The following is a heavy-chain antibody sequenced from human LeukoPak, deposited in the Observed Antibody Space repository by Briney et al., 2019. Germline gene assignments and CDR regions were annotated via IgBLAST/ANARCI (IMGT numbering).Heavy chain of an antibody. CDR2: IYTSGST. J-gene: IGHJ6*03. CDR1: GGSISSYY. D-gene: IGHD6-13*01. CDR3: ARDSSSWPHYYYYYYMDV. Sequence: SETLSLTCTVSGGSISSYYWSWIRQPAGKGLEWIGRIYTSGSTNYNPSLKSRVTMSVDTSKNQFSLKLSSVTAADTAVYYCARDSSSWPHYYYYYYMDVWGKGTTVTISS. V-gene: IGHV4-4*07.